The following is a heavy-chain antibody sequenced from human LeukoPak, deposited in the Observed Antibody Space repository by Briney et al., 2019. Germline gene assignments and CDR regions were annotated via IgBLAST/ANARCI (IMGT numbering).Heavy chain of an antibody. D-gene: IGHD1-7*01. J-gene: IGHJ5*02. V-gene: IGHV3-7*01. Sequence: GGSLRLSCAASGFTFSSYWMSWVRQAPGKGLKWVANIKQDGSEKYYVDSVKGRFTISRDNAKNSLYLQMNSLRAEDTAVYYCAPEYNWNYGPGYNWFDPWGQGTLVTVSS. CDR3: APEYNWNYGPGYNWFDP. CDR1: GFTFSSYW. CDR2: IKQDGSEK.